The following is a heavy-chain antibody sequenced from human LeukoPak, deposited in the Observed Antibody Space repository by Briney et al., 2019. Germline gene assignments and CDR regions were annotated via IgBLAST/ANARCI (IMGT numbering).Heavy chain of an antibody. CDR2: INHSGSA. Sequence: SETLSLTCAVDGGAFSGYYWSWIRQPPGKGLEWIGEINHSGSANYNPSLKSRVTMSVDTSKNQFSLKLSSVTAADTAVYYCARVRNDGDYGDLSSIGYYYYMDVWGKGTTVTVSS. V-gene: IGHV4-34*01. J-gene: IGHJ6*03. CDR1: GGAFSGYY. D-gene: IGHD4-17*01. CDR3: ARVRNDGDYGDLSSIGYYYYMDV.